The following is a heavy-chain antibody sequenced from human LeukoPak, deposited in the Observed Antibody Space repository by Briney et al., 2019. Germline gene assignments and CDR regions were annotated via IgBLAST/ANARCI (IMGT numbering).Heavy chain of an antibody. CDR2: ISAYNGNT. CDR1: GYTFTSYG. Sequence: ASVKVSCKASGYTFTSYGISWVRQAPGQGLEWMGWISAYNGNTNYAQKLQGRVTMTTDTSTSTAYMELRSLRSDDTAVYYCARGYCSSTSCLGPYYYYMDVWGKGTTVTVSS. V-gene: IGHV1-18*01. CDR3: ARGYCSSTSCLGPYYYYMDV. D-gene: IGHD2-2*01. J-gene: IGHJ6*03.